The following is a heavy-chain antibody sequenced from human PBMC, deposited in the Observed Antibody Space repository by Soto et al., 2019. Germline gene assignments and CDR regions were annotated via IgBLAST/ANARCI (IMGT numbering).Heavy chain of an antibody. CDR1: GFSFRDYF. CDR3: ARNDHTYGVY. Sequence: QVQLVESGGGLVKPGESLRVSYAASGFSFRDYFMSWIRQAPGKGLEWVAYIGPYGNTIGYADSVKGRFTISRDDAKKSLFLHMDSLRSEDTGVYYCARNDHTYGVYWGQGTPVTLSS. D-gene: IGHD1-1*01. J-gene: IGHJ4*02. V-gene: IGHV3-11*01. CDR2: IGPYGNTI.